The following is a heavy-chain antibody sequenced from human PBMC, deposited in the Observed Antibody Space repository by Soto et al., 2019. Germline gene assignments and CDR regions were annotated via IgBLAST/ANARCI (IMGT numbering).Heavy chain of an antibody. D-gene: IGHD3-3*01. Sequence: GGSLRLSCAASGFTFSSYAMSWVRQAPGKGLEWVSAISGSGASTYYADSVKGRFTISRDNSRNTLYLQMSSLRAEDTAIYYCANELSGRDYWGQGTLVTVSS. V-gene: IGHV3-23*01. CDR2: ISGSGAST. CDR1: GFTFSSYA. CDR3: ANELSGRDY. J-gene: IGHJ4*02.